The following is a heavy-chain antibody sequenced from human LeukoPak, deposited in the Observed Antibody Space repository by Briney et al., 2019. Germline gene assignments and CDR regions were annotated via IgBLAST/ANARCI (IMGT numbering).Heavy chain of an antibody. V-gene: IGHV3-74*01. CDR3: ARDAEDSSGRTFDY. J-gene: IGHJ4*02. Sequence: GGSLRLSCEASGFTFSRYWMYWVRQAPGKGLEWVSRIKSDGTFISYAESVRGRFTISRDNAKNTLFLEMNSLRVDDTAIYYCARDAEDSSGRTFDYWGLGTLVTVSS. CDR2: IKSDGTFI. D-gene: IGHD3-22*01. CDR1: GFTFSRYW.